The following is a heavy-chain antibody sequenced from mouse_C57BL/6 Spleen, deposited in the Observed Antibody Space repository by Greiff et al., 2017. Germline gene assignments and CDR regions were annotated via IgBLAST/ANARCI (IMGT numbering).Heavy chain of an antibody. CDR2: ISSGSSTI. Sequence: EVLVVESGGGLVKPGGSLKLSCAASGFTFSDYGMHWVRQAPGKGLEWVAYISSGSSTIYYADTVKGRFTFSRDNAKKTLFLQLTSLTSEDTAMYYYAEGYYFDYWGQGTTLTVSS. J-gene: IGHJ2*01. CDR3: AEGYYFDY. V-gene: IGHV5-17*01. CDR1: GFTFSDYG.